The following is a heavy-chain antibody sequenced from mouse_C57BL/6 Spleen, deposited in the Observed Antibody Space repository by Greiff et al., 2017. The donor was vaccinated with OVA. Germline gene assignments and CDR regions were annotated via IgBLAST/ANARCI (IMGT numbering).Heavy chain of an antibody. CDR1: GYTFTSYD. D-gene: IGHD1-1*01. V-gene: IGHV1-85*01. CDR2: IYPRDGST. J-gene: IGHJ1*03. Sequence: QVQLQQSGPELVKPGASVKLSCKASGYTFTSYDINWVKQRPGQGLEWIGWIYPRDGSTKYNEKFKGKATLTVDTSSSTAYMQLSSLTSEDSAVYYCASALYYGSSYWYFDVWGTGTTVTVSS. CDR3: ASALYYGSSYWYFDV.